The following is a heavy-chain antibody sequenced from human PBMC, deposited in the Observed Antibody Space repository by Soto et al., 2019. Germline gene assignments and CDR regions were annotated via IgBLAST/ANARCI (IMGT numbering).Heavy chain of an antibody. D-gene: IGHD3-3*01. CDR3: ARGADVWSGYSPIDY. CDR2: IYYSGST. CDR1: GGSVSSGSYY. Sequence: SETLSLTCTVSGGSVSSGSYYWSWIRQPPGKGLEWIGYIYYSGSTNYNPSLKSRVTISVDTSKNQFSLKLSSVTAADTAVYYCARGADVWSGYSPIDYCGQGTVVIVSA. J-gene: IGHJ4*02. V-gene: IGHV4-61*01.